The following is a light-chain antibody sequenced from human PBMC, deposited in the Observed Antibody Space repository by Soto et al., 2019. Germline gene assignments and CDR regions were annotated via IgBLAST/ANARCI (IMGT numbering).Light chain of an antibody. CDR3: QQYGRSPT. Sequence: IVCTHSPNTLSLSPVERAPLSFRASQSVSSSYLAWYQQKPGQAPRLLIYGASSRATGIPDRFSGSGSGTDFTLTISRLEPEDFAVYYCQQYGRSPTFGQGTKVDIK. CDR2: GAS. V-gene: IGKV3-20*01. CDR1: QSVSSSY. J-gene: IGKJ1*01.